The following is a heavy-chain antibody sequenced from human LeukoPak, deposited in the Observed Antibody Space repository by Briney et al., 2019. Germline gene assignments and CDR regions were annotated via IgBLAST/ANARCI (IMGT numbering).Heavy chain of an antibody. CDR1: GGSISSYY. V-gene: IGHV4-59*01. CDR3: ARDSARSPHAFDI. CDR2: IYYSGST. Sequence: SETLSLTCTVSGGSISSYYWSWLRQPPGKGLEWLGYIYYSGSTNYNPSLKSRVTISVDTSKNQFSLKLSSVTAADTAVYYCARDSARSPHAFDIWGQGTMVTVSS. J-gene: IGHJ3*02. D-gene: IGHD6-6*01.